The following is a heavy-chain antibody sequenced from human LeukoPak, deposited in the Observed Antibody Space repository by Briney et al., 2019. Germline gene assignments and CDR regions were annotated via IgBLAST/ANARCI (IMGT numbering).Heavy chain of an antibody. Sequence: SETLSLTCTVSGGSISSGSYYGSWIRQPAGKGLEWVGHIGSTNYNPSLKSRVTISVDTSKNQFSLKLSSVTAADTAVYYCARGLNYYDSSGRPHWYFDLWGRGTLVTVSS. V-gene: IGHV4-61*09. J-gene: IGHJ2*01. CDR3: ARGLNYYDSSGRPHWYFDL. CDR1: GGSISSGSYY. CDR2: IGST. D-gene: IGHD3-22*01.